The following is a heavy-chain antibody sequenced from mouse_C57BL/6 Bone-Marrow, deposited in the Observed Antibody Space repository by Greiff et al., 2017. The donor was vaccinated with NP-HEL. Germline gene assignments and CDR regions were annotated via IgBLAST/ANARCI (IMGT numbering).Heavy chain of an antibody. J-gene: IGHJ1*03. CDR3: ARYYCGSSSYWYFDV. D-gene: IGHD1-1*01. V-gene: IGHV1-47*01. CDR1: GYTFTTYP. CDR2: FHPYNDDT. Sequence: QVQLQQSGAELVKPGASVKMSCKASGYTFTTYPIEWMKQNHGKSLEWIGNFHPYNDDTKYNEKFKGKATLTVAKSSRTVYWEFSRLTSEDSAVYDCARYYCGSSSYWYFDVWGTGTTVTVSS.